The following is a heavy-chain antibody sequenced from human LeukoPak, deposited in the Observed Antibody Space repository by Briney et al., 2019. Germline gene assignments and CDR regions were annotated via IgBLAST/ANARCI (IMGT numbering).Heavy chain of an antibody. V-gene: IGHV4-59*01. CDR2: IYYSGST. Sequence: KASETLSLTCTVSGVSISSYYWSWIRQPPGKGLEGSGYIYYSGSTNYKSSLKSRVTISVDTSKNQFSLKLSSVTAADTAVYYCARDTRGDILTGAHAFDIWGQGTMVTVSS. CDR1: GVSISSYY. D-gene: IGHD3-9*01. J-gene: IGHJ3*02. CDR3: ARDTRGDILTGAHAFDI.